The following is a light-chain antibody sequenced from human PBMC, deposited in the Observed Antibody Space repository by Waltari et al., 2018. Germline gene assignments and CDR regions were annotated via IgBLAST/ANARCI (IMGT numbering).Light chain of an antibody. J-gene: IGLJ2*01. CDR1: SSDVGGYNY. CDR2: EVT. V-gene: IGLV2-8*01. CDR3: SSYAGSNNLV. Sequence: QSALTQPPSASGSPGQSVTISCTGTSSDVGGYNYVSWYQQHPGKAPKLMISEVTKRPSGVPDLFSGSKSGNTASLTVSGLQAEDEADYYGSSYAGSNNLVFGGGTKLTVL.